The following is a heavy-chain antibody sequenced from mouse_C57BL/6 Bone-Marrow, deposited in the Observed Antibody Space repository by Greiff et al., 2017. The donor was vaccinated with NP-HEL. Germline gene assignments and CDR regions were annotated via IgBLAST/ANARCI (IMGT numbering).Heavy chain of an antibody. V-gene: IGHV1-61*01. CDR1: GYTFTSYW. Sequence: VQLQQSGAELVRPGSSVKLSCKASGYTFTSYWMDWVKQRPGQGLEWIGNIYPSDSETHYNQKFKDKATLTVDKSSSTAYMQLSSLTSEDSAVYYCARDSSGYDYWGQGTTLTVSS. J-gene: IGHJ2*01. D-gene: IGHD3-2*02. CDR3: ARDSSGYDY. CDR2: IYPSDSET.